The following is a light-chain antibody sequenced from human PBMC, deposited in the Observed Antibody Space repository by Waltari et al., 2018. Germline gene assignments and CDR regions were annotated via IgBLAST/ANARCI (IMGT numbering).Light chain of an antibody. Sequence: EIVLTQSPATLSLSPGEQATLSCRASQSVSSSLAWYRQKPGQAPRLRIYDASIMATGIPARFGCIGSGTDFTLTSSSLESEDCAVYYCQQRSNWPPVVTFGGGTKVEIK. J-gene: IGKJ4*01. CDR1: QSVSSS. CDR3: QQRSNWPPVVT. V-gene: IGKV3-11*01. CDR2: DAS.